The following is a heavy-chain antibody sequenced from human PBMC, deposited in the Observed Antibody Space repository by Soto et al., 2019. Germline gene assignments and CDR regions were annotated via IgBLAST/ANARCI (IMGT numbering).Heavy chain of an antibody. V-gene: IGHV4-39*01. D-gene: IGHD2-8*01. CDR3: ARGPATLYGVYYFDY. Sequence: SETLSLTYTVSGGSISSSSYYWGWIRQPPGKGLEWIGSMYYSGSTYYNPSLKSRVTISVDTSKNQFSLKLSSVTAADTAVYYCARGPATLYGVYYFDYWGQGTLVTVSS. J-gene: IGHJ4*02. CDR2: MYYSGST. CDR1: GGSISSSSYY.